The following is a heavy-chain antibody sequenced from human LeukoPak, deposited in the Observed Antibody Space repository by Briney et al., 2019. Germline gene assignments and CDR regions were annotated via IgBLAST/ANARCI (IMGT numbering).Heavy chain of an antibody. V-gene: IGHV3-21*01. CDR1: GLTFSRYS. J-gene: IGHJ4*02. D-gene: IGHD3-22*01. CDR3: ARDHSSGRYFDF. Sequence: GGSLRLSCAASGLTFSRYSMNWVRQAPGKGLEWVSPISGSSTYIDYADSVKGRFTISRDNAKNALYLQMDSLRAEDTAVYYCARDHSSGRYFDFWGQGTLVTVSS. CDR2: ISGSSTYI.